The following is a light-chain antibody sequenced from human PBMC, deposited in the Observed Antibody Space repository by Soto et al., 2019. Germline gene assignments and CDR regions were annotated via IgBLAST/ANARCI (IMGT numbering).Light chain of an antibody. CDR3: QQSYSTPWT. V-gene: IGKV1-39*01. CDR2: ATS. Sequence: DIQMTQSPSSLSAFVGDRVTITCRASQSINRYLNWYQQKPGKAPKLLIYATSSLQSGVPSRFSGSGSVTNLTLTISSLQPEDFATYYCQQSYSTPWTFGQGTKVEIK. J-gene: IGKJ1*01. CDR1: QSINRY.